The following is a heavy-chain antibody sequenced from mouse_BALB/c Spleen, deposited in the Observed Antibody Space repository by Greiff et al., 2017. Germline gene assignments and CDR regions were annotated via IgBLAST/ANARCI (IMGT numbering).Heavy chain of an antibody. CDR3: ARVGARGSSFYWYFDV. CDR2: ISSGGST. Sequence: VQLKESGGGLVKPGGSLKLSCAASGFTFSSYAMSWVRQTPEKRLEWVASISSGGSTYYPDSVKGRFTISRDNARNILYLQMSSLRSEDTAMYYCARVGARGSSFYWYFDVWGAGTTVTVSS. J-gene: IGHJ1*01. V-gene: IGHV5-6-5*01. D-gene: IGHD1-1*01. CDR1: GFTFSSYA.